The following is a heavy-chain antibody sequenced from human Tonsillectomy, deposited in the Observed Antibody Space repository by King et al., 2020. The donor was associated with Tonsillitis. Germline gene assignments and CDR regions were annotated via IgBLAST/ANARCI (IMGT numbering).Heavy chain of an antibody. D-gene: IGHD2-2*01. CDR3: ARAGRGIVVVPAAMSSNYYYYGMDV. V-gene: IGHV4-30-4*07. CDR2: IYYSGST. CDR1: GASISSGGYS. Sequence: QLQESGPGLVKPSQTLSLTCAVSGASISSGGYSWSWIRQPPGKGLEWIGYIYYSGSTYYNPYLKSRVTISEDTSKNQFSLKLSSVTAADTAVHYCARAGRGIVVVPAAMSSNYYYYGMDVWGQGTTVTVS. J-gene: IGHJ6*02.